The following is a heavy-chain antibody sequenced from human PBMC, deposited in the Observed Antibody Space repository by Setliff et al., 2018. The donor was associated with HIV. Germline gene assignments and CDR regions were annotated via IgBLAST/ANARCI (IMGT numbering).Heavy chain of an antibody. CDR3: ARTTLIYCRDGSCYQSAEYFQH. J-gene: IGHJ1*01. V-gene: IGHV4-34*01. CDR2: INHSGST. CDR1: NGSFSGYY. Sequence: SETLSLTCAVYNGSFSGYYWSWIRQPTGKGLEWIGEINHSGSTNYNPSLRTRVTISVDTSKNQFSLKLSSVTAADTAVYYCARTTLIYCRDGSCYQSAEYFQHWGQGTLVTVSS. D-gene: IGHD2-15*01.